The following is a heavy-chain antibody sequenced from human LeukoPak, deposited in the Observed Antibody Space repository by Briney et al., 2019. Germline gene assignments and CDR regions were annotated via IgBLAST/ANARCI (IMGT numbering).Heavy chain of an antibody. Sequence: ASVKVSCKASGYTFPSYVIKWVRQATGQGLAGMGWMNPNSGNPGYAQKFQGRVNMTRNTSISTAYMEVSSLRSEDTAVYYCASWDCSGGSCYSYYHHGMDVWGQGTRVSVSS. V-gene: IGHV1-8*01. D-gene: IGHD2-15*01. CDR2: MNPNSGNP. CDR1: GYTFPSYV. CDR3: ASWDCSGGSCYSYYHHGMDV. J-gene: IGHJ6*02.